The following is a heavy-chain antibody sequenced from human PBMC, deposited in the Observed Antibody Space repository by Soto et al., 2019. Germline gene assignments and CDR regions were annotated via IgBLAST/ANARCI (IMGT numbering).Heavy chain of an antibody. Sequence: GASVKVSCKASGGTFSSYAISWVRQAPGQGLEWMGGIIPIFGTANYAQKFQGRVTITADESTSTAYMELSSLRSEDTAVYYCASFPSVAGSPYYYYYGMDVWGQGTTVTVSS. CDR2: IIPIFGTA. CDR3: ASFPSVAGSPYYYYYGMDV. CDR1: GGTFSSYA. V-gene: IGHV1-69*13. J-gene: IGHJ6*02. D-gene: IGHD6-19*01.